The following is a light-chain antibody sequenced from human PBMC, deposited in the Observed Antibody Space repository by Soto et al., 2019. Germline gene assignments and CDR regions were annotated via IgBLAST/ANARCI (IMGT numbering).Light chain of an antibody. J-gene: IGKJ1*01. CDR2: NAS. CDR3: QQYKSPPWT. V-gene: IGKV1-5*03. Sequence: DIQMTQSPPTLSASVGDRVTISCRASESITNWLAWYQHKPGKAPKLLIYNASSLESGVPSRFSGSGSGTEFTLTISSLQPDDFATYYCQQYKSPPWTFGQGTKVEIK. CDR1: ESITNW.